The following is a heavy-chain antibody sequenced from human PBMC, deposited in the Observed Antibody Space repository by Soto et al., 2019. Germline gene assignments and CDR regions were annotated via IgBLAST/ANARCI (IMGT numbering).Heavy chain of an antibody. D-gene: IGHD1-1*01. CDR1: GFTFSIYS. J-gene: IGHJ4*02. Sequence: GGSLRLSCAASGFTFSIYSMNWVRQAPGKGLEWVSSISSSSSYIYYADSVKGRFTISRDNAKNSLYLQMNTLRAEDTAVYYCARSPGTDGYNNFDYWGQGTLVTVSS. CDR3: ARSPGTDGYNNFDY. CDR2: ISSSSSYI. V-gene: IGHV3-21*01.